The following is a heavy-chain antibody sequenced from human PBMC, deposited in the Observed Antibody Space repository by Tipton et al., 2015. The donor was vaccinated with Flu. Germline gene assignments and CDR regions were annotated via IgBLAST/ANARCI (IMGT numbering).Heavy chain of an antibody. J-gene: IGHJ5*02. CDR2: ISITGDYI. V-gene: IGHV3-11*04. CDR3: ARSGSRDLLRLNWLDP. Sequence: SLRLSCAASGFIFTNYYMSWIRQAPGKGLEWVSYISITGDYIYYADSVKGRFTISRDNAKNSLYLQMNSLRAEDTALYYCARSGSRDLLRLNWLDPWGQGNLVTVSS. D-gene: IGHD2-15*01. CDR1: GFIFTNYY.